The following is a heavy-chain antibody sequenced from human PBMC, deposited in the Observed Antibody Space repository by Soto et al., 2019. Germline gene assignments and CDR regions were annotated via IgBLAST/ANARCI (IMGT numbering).Heavy chain of an antibody. CDR1: GYIFTDYF. J-gene: IGHJ3*02. D-gene: IGHD5-12*01. Sequence: QVHLVQSGAEVKKPGASVKVSCEASGYIFTDYFMHWVRQAPGQGLEWMGIINPRSGNTDYSQKFQGRVTMTSDASRRTVYVELSSLRSEDTAVYYCARDSMDIPATGHALDMWGHGTMVTVSS. CDR3: ARDSMDIPATGHALDM. V-gene: IGHV1-46*01. CDR2: INPRSGNT.